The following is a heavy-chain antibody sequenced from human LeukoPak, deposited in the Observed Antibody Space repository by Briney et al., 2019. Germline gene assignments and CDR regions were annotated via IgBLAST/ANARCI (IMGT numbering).Heavy chain of an antibody. D-gene: IGHD3-22*01. CDR2: ISAYNGNT. J-gene: IGHJ4*02. CDR3: VRWLLRHTDFDY. V-gene: IGHV1-18*01. CDR1: GYTFTSYD. Sequence: ASVKVSCKASGYTFTSYDISWVRQAPGQGLEWMGWISAYNGNTNYAQKLQGRVTMTTDTSTSTAYMELRSLRSDDTAVYYCVRWLLRHTDFDYWGQGTLVTVSS.